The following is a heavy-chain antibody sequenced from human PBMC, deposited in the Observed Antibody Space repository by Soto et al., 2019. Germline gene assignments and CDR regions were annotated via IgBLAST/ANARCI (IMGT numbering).Heavy chain of an antibody. CDR2: IYYSGST. CDR1: GGSISSYY. J-gene: IGHJ3*02. Sequence: SETLSLTCTVSGGSISSYYWSWIRQPPGKGLEWIGYIYYSGSTNYNPSLKSRVTISVDTSKNQFSPKLSSVTAADTAVYYCAREESEAFDIWGQGTMVTVSS. V-gene: IGHV4-59*01. CDR3: AREESEAFDI.